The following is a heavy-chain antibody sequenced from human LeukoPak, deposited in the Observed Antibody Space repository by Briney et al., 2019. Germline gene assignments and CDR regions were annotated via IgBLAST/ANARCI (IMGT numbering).Heavy chain of an antibody. J-gene: IGHJ3*01. V-gene: IGHV3-23*01. CDR1: GFTFSNYA. CDR2: ISGSASST. Sequence: GGSLRLSCAASGFTFSNYAMSWVPQAPGKGLEWVSAISGSASSTYHADSVKGRFTISRDNSKNTLYLQMNSLRADDTAVYYCAMKAVPRPRLHDAFDFWGRGTVVSVSS. D-gene: IGHD5-24*01. CDR3: AMKAVPRPRLHDAFDF.